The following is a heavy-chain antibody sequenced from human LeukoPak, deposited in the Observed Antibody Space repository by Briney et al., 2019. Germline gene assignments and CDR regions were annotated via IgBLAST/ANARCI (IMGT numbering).Heavy chain of an antibody. Sequence: GGSLRLSCAASGFTFSSYGMHWVRQAPGKGLEWVAVIWYDGSNKYYADSVKGRFTISRDNSKNTLYLQMNSLRAEDTAVYYCARDPRRYSSSWYGENWFDPWGQGTLVTVSS. CDR2: IWYDGSNK. V-gene: IGHV3-33*01. CDR3: ARDPRRYSSSWYGENWFDP. D-gene: IGHD6-13*01. CDR1: GFTFSSYG. J-gene: IGHJ5*02.